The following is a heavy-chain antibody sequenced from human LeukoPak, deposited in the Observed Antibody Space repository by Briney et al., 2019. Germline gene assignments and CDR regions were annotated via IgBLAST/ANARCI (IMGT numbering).Heavy chain of an antibody. D-gene: IGHD3-10*01. J-gene: IGHJ1*01. V-gene: IGHV6-1*01. Sequence: SQTLSLTCAISGDSVSSNSAAWNWIRQSPSRGLEWLGRTYYRSKWYNDYAVSVKSRITINPDTSKNQFSLKLSSVTAADTAVYYCARGNRYYYGSGSYKYFQHWGQGTLVTVSS. CDR3: ARGNRYYYGSGSYKYFQH. CDR2: TYYRSKWYN. CDR1: GDSVSSNSAA.